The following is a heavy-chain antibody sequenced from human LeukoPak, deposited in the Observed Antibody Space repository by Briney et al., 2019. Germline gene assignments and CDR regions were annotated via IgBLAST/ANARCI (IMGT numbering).Heavy chain of an antibody. J-gene: IGHJ4*02. CDR2: ISGTSNYI. CDR3: ARRATTQRGHSYGLDY. V-gene: IGHV3-21*01. D-gene: IGHD5-18*01. Sequence: PGGSLRLSCAASGFTFNSYFLNWVRQAPGKGLEWVPSISGTSNYIYYADSVKGRFTVSRDNAKNSLYLQMNSLSAEDTAVYYCARRATTQRGHSYGLDYWGQGTLVTVSP. CDR1: GFTFNSYF.